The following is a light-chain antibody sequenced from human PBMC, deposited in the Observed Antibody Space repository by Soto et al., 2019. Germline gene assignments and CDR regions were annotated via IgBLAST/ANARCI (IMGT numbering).Light chain of an antibody. CDR3: QQSYSTPWT. CDR1: QSISSY. CDR2: AAS. J-gene: IGKJ1*01. Sequence: DIQMTQSPSSLSASVGDRVTTTCRASQSISSYLNWYQQKPGKAPKLLIYAASILQSGVPSRFSGSGSGTDFTLTISSLQPEDFATYYCQQSYSTPWTFGQGTKVEIK. V-gene: IGKV1-39*01.